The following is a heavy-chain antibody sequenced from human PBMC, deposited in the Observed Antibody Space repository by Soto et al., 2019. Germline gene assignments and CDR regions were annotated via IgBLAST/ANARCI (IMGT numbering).Heavy chain of an antibody. D-gene: IGHD3-22*01. CDR3: AREGGPITMIGPDYYFDY. Sequence: QVQLVQSGAEVKKPGSSVKVSCKASGGTFSSYTISWVRQAPGQGLEWMGRIIPILGIANYAQKFQGRVTIPADKSTSTAYMELSSLRSEDTAVYYCAREGGPITMIGPDYYFDYWGKGTLVTVSS. CDR1: GGTFSSYT. V-gene: IGHV1-69*08. CDR2: IIPILGIA. J-gene: IGHJ4*02.